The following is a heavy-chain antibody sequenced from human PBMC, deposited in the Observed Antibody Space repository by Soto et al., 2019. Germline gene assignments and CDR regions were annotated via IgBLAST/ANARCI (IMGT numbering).Heavy chain of an antibody. J-gene: IGHJ4*02. CDR2: IIPIFGTA. V-gene: IGHV1-69*13. CDR3: ARSASMIVVVITDVEYYFDY. Sequence: SVKVSCKASGGTFSIYAISWVRQAPGQGLEWMGGIIPIFGTANYAQKFQGRVTITADESTSTAYMELSSLRSEDTAVYYCARSASMIVVVITDVEYYFDYWGQGTLVTVSS. CDR1: GGTFSIYA. D-gene: IGHD3-22*01.